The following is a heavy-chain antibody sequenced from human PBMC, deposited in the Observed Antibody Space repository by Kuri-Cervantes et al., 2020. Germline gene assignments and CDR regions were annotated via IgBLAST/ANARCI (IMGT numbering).Heavy chain of an antibody. V-gene: IGHV3-23*01. CDR2: ISGDGTST. CDR3: AKGSAAYCGGDCSSRVLDY. Sequence: GESLKISCEASGFTFGSYAMHWVRQAPGKGLELVSIISGDGTSTVYTDSVKGRFSISRDNAKDILYLQMDSLRTEDAAVYYCAKGSAAYCGGDCSSRVLDYWGQGTLVTVAS. CDR1: GFTFGSYA. J-gene: IGHJ4*02. D-gene: IGHD2-21*02.